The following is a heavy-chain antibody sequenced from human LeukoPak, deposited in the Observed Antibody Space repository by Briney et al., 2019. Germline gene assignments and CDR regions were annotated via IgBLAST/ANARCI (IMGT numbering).Heavy chain of an antibody. CDR2: ISSSGGTT. CDR1: GFTFSDYI. D-gene: IGHD2-2*01. Sequence: PGGSLRLSCAASGFTFSDYIINWVRQAPGKGLEWISYISSSGGTTYYADSVKGRFTISRNNSKNTLYLQMNSLRAEDTAVYYCAKGSLGAVVVPAAAREPFDPWGQGTLVTVSS. CDR3: AKGSLGAVVVPAAAREPFDP. J-gene: IGHJ5*02. V-gene: IGHV3-23*01.